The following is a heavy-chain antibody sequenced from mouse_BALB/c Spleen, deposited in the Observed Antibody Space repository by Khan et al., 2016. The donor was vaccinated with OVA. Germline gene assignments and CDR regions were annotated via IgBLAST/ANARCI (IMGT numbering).Heavy chain of an antibody. CDR1: GFSFSAYS. D-gene: IGHD4-1*01. CDR3: ASHLTGSFDY. Sequence: EVELVESGGDLVKPGGSLKLSCAASGFSFSAYSMSWVRQTLDKTLVWFATIISGADYTYYPDGVKGRFSISRDNAKNTLYLQMSSLESEDTAMYYCASHLTGSFDYWGQGTLVTVSA. J-gene: IGHJ3*01. CDR2: IISGADYT. V-gene: IGHV5-6*01.